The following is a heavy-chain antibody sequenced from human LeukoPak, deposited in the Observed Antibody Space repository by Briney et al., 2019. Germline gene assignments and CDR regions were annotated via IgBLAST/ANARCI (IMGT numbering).Heavy chain of an antibody. J-gene: IGHJ4*02. CDR3: AKGALGYCSSTSCYTVAY. V-gene: IGHV3-30*02. CDR2: IRYDGSNK. CDR1: GFTFSSYA. D-gene: IGHD2-2*02. Sequence: GGSLRLSCAASGFTFSSYAMHWVRQAPGKGLEWVAFIRYDGSNKYYADSVKGRFTISRDNSKNTLYLQMNSLRAEDTAVYYCAKGALGYCSSTSCYTVAYWGQGTLVTVSS.